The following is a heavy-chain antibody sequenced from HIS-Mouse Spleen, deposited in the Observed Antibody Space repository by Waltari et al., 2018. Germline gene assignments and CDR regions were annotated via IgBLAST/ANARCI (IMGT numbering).Heavy chain of an antibody. V-gene: IGHV5-51*03. CDR3: ARPAAGDCTNGVCQYYFDY. D-gene: IGHD2-8*01. CDR1: GYSFTSYW. Sequence: EVQLVQSGAEVKKPGESLKISCKGSGYSFTSYWIGWVRPIPGKGLEWMGIIYPGDSDTRYSPSFQGQVTISADKSISTAYLQWSSLKASDTAMYYCARPAAGDCTNGVCQYYFDYWGQGTLVTVSS. CDR2: IYPGDSDT. J-gene: IGHJ4*02.